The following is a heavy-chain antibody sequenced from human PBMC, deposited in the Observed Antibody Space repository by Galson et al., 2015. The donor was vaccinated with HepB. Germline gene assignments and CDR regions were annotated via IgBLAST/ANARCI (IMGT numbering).Heavy chain of an antibody. V-gene: IGHV4-31*03. J-gene: IGHJ6*02. D-gene: IGHD3-3*01. CDR1: GGSINSGGYY. Sequence: TLSLTCTVSGGSINSGGYYWSWIRQHPGKGLEWIGYIYHTGSTHYNPSLKSRVTISVDTSKNQFSLNLRSVTAADTAVYYCARRLGVFGVVYYYGMDVWGQGTTVIVSS. CDR2: IYHTGST. CDR3: ARRLGVFGVVYYYGMDV.